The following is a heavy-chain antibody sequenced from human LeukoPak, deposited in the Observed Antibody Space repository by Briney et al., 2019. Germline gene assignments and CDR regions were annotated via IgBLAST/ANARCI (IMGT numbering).Heavy chain of an antibody. CDR2: IKSKSNDGTT. CDR1: GFTFNDAY. J-gene: IGHJ4*02. V-gene: IGHV3-15*01. Sequence: GGSLRLSCTASGFTFNDAYLSWVRQAPGKGPEWVGRIKSKSNDGTTDYGAPVKGRFTISRDDSKNTLYLQMNSLKIEDTAIYYCTTDGGYDSRWYNWWGQGTLVTVSS. D-gene: IGHD1-20*01. CDR3: TTDGGYDSRWYNW.